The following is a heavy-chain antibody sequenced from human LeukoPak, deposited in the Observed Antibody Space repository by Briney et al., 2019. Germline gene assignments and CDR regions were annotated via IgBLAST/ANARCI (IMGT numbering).Heavy chain of an antibody. Sequence: GGSLRLSCAASGFTFSNAWMSWVRQAPGKGLEWVGRIKSKTDGGTTDYAAPVKGRFTISRDDSKNTLYLQMNSLKTEDTAVYYCTTDRARAGFCSGGSCSYFDYWGQGTLVTVSS. CDR2: IKSKTDGGTT. J-gene: IGHJ4*02. D-gene: IGHD2-15*01. CDR3: TTDRARAGFCSGGSCSYFDY. CDR1: GFTFSNAW. V-gene: IGHV3-15*01.